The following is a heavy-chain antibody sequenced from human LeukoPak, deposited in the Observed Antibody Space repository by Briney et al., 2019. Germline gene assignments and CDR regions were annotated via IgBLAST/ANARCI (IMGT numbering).Heavy chain of an antibody. V-gene: IGHV1-3*01. Sequence: ASVKVSCKASGYTFTSYYMHWVRQATGQRLEWMGWINAGNANTKYSQKFQGRVTITRDTSASTAYMELSSLRSEDTAVYYCARDHLVGIVVVTYYFDYWGQGTLVTVSS. D-gene: IGHD3-22*01. CDR1: GYTFTSYY. CDR3: ARDHLVGIVVVTYYFDY. J-gene: IGHJ4*02. CDR2: INAGNANT.